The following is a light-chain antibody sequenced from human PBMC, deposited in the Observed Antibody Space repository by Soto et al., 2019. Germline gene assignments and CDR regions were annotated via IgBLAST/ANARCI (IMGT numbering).Light chain of an antibody. CDR2: DAS. V-gene: IGKV3-11*01. CDR3: QQYGGSPRT. Sequence: EIVLTQSPATLSLSPVERATLSCMASQTVSSYLAWYQQKPGQAPRLLIYDASNRATGIPARFSGSGSGTEFTLTISSLEPEDFAVYYCQQYGGSPRTFGQGTKVDI. CDR1: QTVSSY. J-gene: IGKJ1*01.